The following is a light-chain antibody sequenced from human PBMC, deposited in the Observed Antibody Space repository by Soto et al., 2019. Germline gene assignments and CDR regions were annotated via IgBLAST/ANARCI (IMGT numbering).Light chain of an antibody. CDR2: WAS. V-gene: IGKV4-1*01. Sequence: DIVMTQSPDSLAVSLGERATINCKSSRSVLYSSNKKNYLDWYQQKPGQPPKLLIYWASTRASGVPDRFSGSGSGTDFTLTISSLQAEDVAVYYCQQYYSTPLTFGGGTKVEIK. J-gene: IGKJ4*01. CDR3: QQYYSTPLT. CDR1: RSVLYSSNKKNY.